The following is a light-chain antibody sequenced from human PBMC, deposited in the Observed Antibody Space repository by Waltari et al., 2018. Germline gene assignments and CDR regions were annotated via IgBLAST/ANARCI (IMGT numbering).Light chain of an antibody. CDR2: AAS. Sequence: DIQMTQSPSSVSASVGDRVTITCRASQSISNYLNWYQQKPGKAPNLLIYAASTLQSGVPSRFSGSGSGTDFTLTITSLQPDDFATYYCQQSYIFPRTFGQGTKVEIK. V-gene: IGKV1-39*01. CDR3: QQSYIFPRT. CDR1: QSISNY. J-gene: IGKJ1*01.